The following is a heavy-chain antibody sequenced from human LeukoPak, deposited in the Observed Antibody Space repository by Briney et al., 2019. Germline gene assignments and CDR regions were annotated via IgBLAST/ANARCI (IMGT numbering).Heavy chain of an antibody. V-gene: IGHV1-69*13. J-gene: IGHJ5*02. Sequence: SVTVSLKASGGTFSSYAFSWVRQAPAQGLEWMGGINTILGTANYAHKFHGRVTITSDESTSIAYMELSSLRSEETAMCCCAGGYGSGSYYNLNWFDPWGQGTLVTVSS. D-gene: IGHD3-10*01. CDR1: GGTFSSYA. CDR2: INTILGTA. CDR3: AGGYGSGSYYNLNWFDP.